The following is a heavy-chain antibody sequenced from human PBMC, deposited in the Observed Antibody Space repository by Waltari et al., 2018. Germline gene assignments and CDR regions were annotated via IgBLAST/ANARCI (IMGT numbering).Heavy chain of an antibody. V-gene: IGHV4-34*01. D-gene: IGHD5-18*01. CDR3: ARPRGYSYGLGAFDI. J-gene: IGHJ3*02. CDR2: INHSGST. Sequence: QVQLQQWGAGLLKPSETLSLTCAVYGGSFSGYYWSWIRMPPGKGLEWIGEINHSGSTNYNPSRKSRVTISVDTSKNQFSLKLSSVTAADTAVYYCARPRGYSYGLGAFDIWGQGTMVTVSS. CDR1: GGSFSGYY.